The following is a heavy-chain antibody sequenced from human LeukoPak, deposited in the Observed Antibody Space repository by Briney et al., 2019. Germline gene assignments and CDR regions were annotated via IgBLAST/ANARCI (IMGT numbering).Heavy chain of an antibody. CDR2: ITASGTAM. CDR1: GFTFSSYS. V-gene: IGHV3-48*02. J-gene: IGHJ6*02. CDR3: ARDCGGDCVYYYYGMDV. Sequence: GGSLRLSCAASGFTFSSYSMNWVRQAPGKGLEWVSHITASGTAMFYADSVKGRFTISRDNAKNSLYLQMNSLRDEDTAVYYCARDCGGDCVYYYYGMDVWGQGTTVTVS. D-gene: IGHD2-21*02.